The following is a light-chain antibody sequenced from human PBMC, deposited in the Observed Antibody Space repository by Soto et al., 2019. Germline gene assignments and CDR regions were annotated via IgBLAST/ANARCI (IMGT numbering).Light chain of an antibody. Sequence: QSALTQPASVSGSPGQSITISCTGTSSDVAGYKYVSWYQQHPGKAPKLMIYDVSNRPPGVSNRFSGSKSGNTASLTISGLQAEDEADYYCSSYARRTTVLFGGGTKVTVL. J-gene: IGLJ2*01. CDR1: SSDVAGYKY. CDR3: SSYARRTTVL. CDR2: DVS. V-gene: IGLV2-14*03.